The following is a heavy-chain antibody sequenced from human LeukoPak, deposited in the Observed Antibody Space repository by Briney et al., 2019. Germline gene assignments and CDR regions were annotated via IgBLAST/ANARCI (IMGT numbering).Heavy chain of an antibody. CDR2: IYYSGST. V-gene: IGHV4-39*01. CDR3: ARHFILRYFDWLGRGYFQH. Sequence: SETLSLTCTVSGGSISSYYWGWIRQPPGKGLEWIGSIYYSGSTYYNPSLKSRVTISVDTSKNQFSLKLSSVTAADTAVYYCARHFILRYFDWLGRGYFQHWGQGTLVTVSS. J-gene: IGHJ1*01. D-gene: IGHD3-9*01. CDR1: GGSISSYY.